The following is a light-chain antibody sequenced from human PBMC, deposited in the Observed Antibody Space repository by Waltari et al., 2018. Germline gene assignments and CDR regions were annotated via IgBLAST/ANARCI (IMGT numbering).Light chain of an antibody. CDR2: LGS. V-gene: IGKV2-28*01. CDR1: QTILHSNGYNY. CDR3: MQALQTPWT. J-gene: IGKJ1*01. Sequence: DIVMTQSPLSLPVTPGEPPSISCRSSQTILHSNGYNYLDWYLQKPGQSPQLLIYLGSNRASGVPDRFSGSGSGTDFTLKISRVEAEDVGVYYCMQALQTPWTFGQGTKVEIK.